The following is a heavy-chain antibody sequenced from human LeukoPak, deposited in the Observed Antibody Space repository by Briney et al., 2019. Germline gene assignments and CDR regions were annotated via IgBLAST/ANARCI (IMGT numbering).Heavy chain of an antibody. J-gene: IGHJ4*02. CDR1: GGTFSSYA. CDR2: ISAYNGNT. Sequence: GASVKVSCKASGGTFSSYAISWVRQAPGQGLEWMGWISAYNGNTNYAQKLQGRVTMTTDTSTSTAYMELRSLRSDDTAVYYCARDRGYSSGWYVSGEDYFDYWGQGTLVTVSS. D-gene: IGHD6-19*01. CDR3: ARDRGYSSGWYVSGEDYFDY. V-gene: IGHV1-18*01.